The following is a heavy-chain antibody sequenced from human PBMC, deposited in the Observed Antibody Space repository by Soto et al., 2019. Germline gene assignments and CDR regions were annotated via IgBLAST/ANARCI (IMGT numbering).Heavy chain of an antibody. CDR2: ISYDGSNK. J-gene: IGHJ6*02. V-gene: IGHV3-30-3*01. D-gene: IGHD5-12*01. CDR1: GFTFSSYA. CDR3: ARDHPVEMATITDFDYYYGMDV. Sequence: QVQLVESGGGVVQPGRSLRLSCAASGFTFSSYAMHWVRQAPGKGLEWVAVISYDGSNKYYADSVKGRFTISRDNSKNXXYXQTXSLRAEDTAVYYCARDHPVEMATITDFDYYYGMDVWGQGTTVTVSS.